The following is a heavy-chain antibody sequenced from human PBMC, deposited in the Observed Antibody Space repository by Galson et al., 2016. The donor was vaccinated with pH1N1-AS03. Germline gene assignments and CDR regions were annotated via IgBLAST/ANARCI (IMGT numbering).Heavy chain of an antibody. J-gene: IGHJ4*02. D-gene: IGHD2-2*02. V-gene: IGHV4-4*07. Sequence: SETLSLTCTVSGDSISIDYWSWIRQSAGKGLEWIGRTHTSGSSNYNPSLKGRVTMSIDRSKNEISLKVTSVTAADTAVYYCSREALYRSVDCFDLWGQGTQVTVSS. CDR1: GDSISIDY. CDR3: SREALYRSVDCFDL. CDR2: THTSGSS.